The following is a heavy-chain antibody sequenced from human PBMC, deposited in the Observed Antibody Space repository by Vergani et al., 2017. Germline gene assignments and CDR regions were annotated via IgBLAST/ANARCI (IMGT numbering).Heavy chain of an antibody. V-gene: IGHV4-39*01. CDR3: ARHSTVEWLVKLGWIDP. Sequence: QLQLQESGPGLVKPSATLSLTCSVSGASIRSSNYYWGWIRQPPGKGLEWIASIYYSGSTYYNPSLKSRVPISVDTSKNQFSLKLSSVTAADTAVYFCARHSTVEWLVKLGWIDPLGQGILVTVSS. CDR2: IYYSGST. CDR1: GASIRSSNYY. J-gene: IGHJ5*02. D-gene: IGHD6-19*01.